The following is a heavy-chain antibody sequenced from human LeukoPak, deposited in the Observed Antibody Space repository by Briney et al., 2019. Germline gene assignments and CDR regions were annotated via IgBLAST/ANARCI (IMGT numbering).Heavy chain of an antibody. J-gene: IGHJ6*02. V-gene: IGHV3-48*01. CDR3: ARGSSLSYYYGMDV. D-gene: IGHD1-26*01. Sequence: GGSLRLSCAASGFTFSSYSMNWVRQAPGKGLEWVSYISSSSSTIYYADSVKGRFTISRDNAKNSLYPQMNSLRAEDTAVYYCARGSSLSYYYGMDVWGQGTTVTVSS. CDR1: GFTFSSYS. CDR2: ISSSSSTI.